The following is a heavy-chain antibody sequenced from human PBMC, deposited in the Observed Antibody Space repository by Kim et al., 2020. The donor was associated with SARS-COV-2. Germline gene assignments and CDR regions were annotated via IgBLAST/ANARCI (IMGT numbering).Heavy chain of an antibody. CDR3: AREISASMIVVVMGRWFDP. V-gene: IGHV3-21*04. CDR2: ISSSSSYI. CDR1: GFTFSSYS. D-gene: IGHD3-22*01. J-gene: IGHJ5*02. Sequence: GGSLRLSCAASGFTFSSYSMNWVRQAPGKGLEWVSSISSSSSYIYYADSVKGRFTISRDNAKNSLYLQMNSLRAEDTAVYYCAREISASMIVVVMGRWFDPWGQGTLVTVSS.